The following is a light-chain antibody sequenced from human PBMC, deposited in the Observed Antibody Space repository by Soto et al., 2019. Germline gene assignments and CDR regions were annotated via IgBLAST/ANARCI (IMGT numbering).Light chain of an antibody. CDR3: QQYTTYPLT. V-gene: IGKV1-16*01. CDR1: QGIKNY. Sequence: DIQMTQSPPSLSASVGDRVTITCRASQGIKNYLAWFQQKPGEAPKSLIYAASSLQSGVPSRFSGSGSGTYFTLTISSLQPEDFATYYCQQYTTYPLTLGRGTKLEIK. J-gene: IGKJ2*01. CDR2: AAS.